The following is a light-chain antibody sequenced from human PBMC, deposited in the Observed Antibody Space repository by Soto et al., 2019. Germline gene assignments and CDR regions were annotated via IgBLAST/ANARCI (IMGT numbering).Light chain of an antibody. CDR3: QQYSHLIT. Sequence: IQMTQSPSSLSASVGERVTITCRTTQSIRNYLNWYQQKPGKAPKLLIYASSGLQSGVPSSVSGSGSGTDFTFTISSLQPEDIATYYCQQYSHLITFGQGTRLEIK. CDR1: QSIRNY. CDR2: ASS. V-gene: IGKV1-39*01. J-gene: IGKJ5*01.